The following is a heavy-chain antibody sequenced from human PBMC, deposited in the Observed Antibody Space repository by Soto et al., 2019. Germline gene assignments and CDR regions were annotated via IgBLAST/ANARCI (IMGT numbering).Heavy chain of an antibody. CDR2: ISGGGDTT. D-gene: IGHD3-10*01. Sequence: EVQLLESGGGLVQPGGSLRLSCAASGFTFNNYAMTWVRQAPGKGLEWVSAISGGGDTTSYADSVKGRFTVSRDGSKHALYLQMRSLRAEDPALYYCAKGRGGSGSLTPRVDFWGQGTLVTVSS. J-gene: IGHJ4*02. V-gene: IGHV3-23*01. CDR3: AKGRGGSGSLTPRVDF. CDR1: GFTFNNYA.